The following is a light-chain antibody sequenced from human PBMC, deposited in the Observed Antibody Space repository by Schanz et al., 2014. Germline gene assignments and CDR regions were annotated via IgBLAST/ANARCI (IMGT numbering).Light chain of an antibody. CDR2: WAS. CDR3: HQYHSTPDT. V-gene: IGKV4-1*01. J-gene: IGKJ2*01. CDR1: RSVLYSSNNKNY. Sequence: DIVMTQSPDSLAVSLGERATINCRSSRSVLYSSNNKNYLAWYQQKPGQPPKLLIYWASTRESGVPDRFSGGGSGTDFTLTISSLQAEDAAVYFCHQYHSTPDTFGQGTKVEIK.